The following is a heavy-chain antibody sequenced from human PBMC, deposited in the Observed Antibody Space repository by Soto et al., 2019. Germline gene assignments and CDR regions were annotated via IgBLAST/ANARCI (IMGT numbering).Heavy chain of an antibody. V-gene: IGHV4-34*01. D-gene: IGHD2-2*01. CDR1: GGSFSGYY. J-gene: IGHJ4*02. CDR3: ARELGYCSSTSCPYYFDY. Sequence: QVQLQQWGAGLLKPSETLSLTCAVYGGSFSGYYWSWIRQPPGKGLEWIGEINHSGSTNYNPSLKSPVTITVDESKNQCSLKLSSVTAADTAVYYCARELGYCSSTSCPYYFDYWGQGTLVTVSS. CDR2: INHSGST.